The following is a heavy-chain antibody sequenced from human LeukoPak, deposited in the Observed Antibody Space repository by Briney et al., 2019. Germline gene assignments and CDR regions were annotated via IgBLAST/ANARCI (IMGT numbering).Heavy chain of an antibody. CDR2: ISGSGGST. J-gene: IGHJ4*02. CDR3: AKAHDSSGYYYEGY. Sequence: PGGSLRLSCAASGFTFSSCAMSWVRQAPGKGLEWVSAISGSGGSTYYADSVKGRFTISRDNSKNTLYLQMNSLRAEDTAVYYCAKAHDSSGYYYEGYWGQGTLVTVSS. D-gene: IGHD3-22*01. CDR1: GFTFSSCA. V-gene: IGHV3-23*01.